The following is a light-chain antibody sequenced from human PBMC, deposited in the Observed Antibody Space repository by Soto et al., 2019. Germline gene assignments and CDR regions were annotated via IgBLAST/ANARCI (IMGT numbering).Light chain of an antibody. CDR1: SGDVGGYHY. Sequence: QSALTQPASVSGSPGQSITISCTGTSGDVGGYHYVSWYQQRPGKAPKLMIYEVSNRPSGVSHRFSGSKSGNTASLTISGLQAEDEADYYCSSYTGSSTLYVYGTGTKLTVL. CDR3: SSYTGSSTLYV. V-gene: IGLV2-14*01. J-gene: IGLJ1*01. CDR2: EVS.